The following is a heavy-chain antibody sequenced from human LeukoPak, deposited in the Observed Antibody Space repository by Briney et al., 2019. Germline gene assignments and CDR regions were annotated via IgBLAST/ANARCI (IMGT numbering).Heavy chain of an antibody. CDR2: VSGSGGST. Sequence: GGSLRLSCAASGFTFSSSAMSWVRQALGKGLGWVSAVSGSGGSTYYADSVKGRFTISRDNSKNTLHLQMNSLRAEDTAVYYCAKDSRLEYWGQGTLVTVSS. V-gene: IGHV3-23*01. D-gene: IGHD1-1*01. J-gene: IGHJ4*02. CDR3: AKDSRLEY. CDR1: GFTFSSSA.